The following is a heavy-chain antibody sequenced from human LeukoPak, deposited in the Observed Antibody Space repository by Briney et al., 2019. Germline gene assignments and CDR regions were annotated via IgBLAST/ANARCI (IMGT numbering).Heavy chain of an antibody. CDR1: GVSISSGGYY. Sequence: SQTLSLTCTVSGVSISSGGYYWGWIRQPPGKGLEWIGSIYYSGSTYYNPSLKSRVTISVDTSKNQFSLKLSSVTAADTAVYYCATTLGVRYGDYLDWFDPWGQGTLVTVSS. D-gene: IGHD4-17*01. CDR2: IYYSGST. J-gene: IGHJ5*02. V-gene: IGHV4-39*01. CDR3: ATTLGVRYGDYLDWFDP.